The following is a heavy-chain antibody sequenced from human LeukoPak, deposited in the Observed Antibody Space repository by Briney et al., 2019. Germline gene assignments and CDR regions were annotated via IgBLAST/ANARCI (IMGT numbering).Heavy chain of an antibody. Sequence: PGGSLRLSCAGSGFTFSSYGMHWVRQAPGKGLEWVAVISYDGSNKYYADSVKGRFTISRDNAKNSLYLQMNSLRAEDTAVYYCAREDDYGGTSFFHWGRGTLVTVSS. V-gene: IGHV3-30*03. D-gene: IGHD4-23*01. CDR2: ISYDGSNK. CDR3: AREDDYGGTSFFH. J-gene: IGHJ4*02. CDR1: GFTFSSYG.